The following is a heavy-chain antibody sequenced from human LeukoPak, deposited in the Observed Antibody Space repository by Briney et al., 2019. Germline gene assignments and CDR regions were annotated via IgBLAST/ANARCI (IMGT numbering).Heavy chain of an antibody. J-gene: IGHJ4*02. CDR1: GFTFSSYS. V-gene: IGHV3-48*01. Sequence: GGSLRLSCAASGFTFSSYSMNWVRQAPGKGLEWVSYISGSSPIMSSSRSTIYYADSVKGRFTISRDNAKNSLYLQMNSLRAEDTAVYYCARGGDYGSGSYYMGPDYYFDYWGQGTLVTVSS. CDR3: ARGGDYGSGSYYMGPDYYFDY. D-gene: IGHD3-10*01. CDR2: ISGSSPIMSSSRSTI.